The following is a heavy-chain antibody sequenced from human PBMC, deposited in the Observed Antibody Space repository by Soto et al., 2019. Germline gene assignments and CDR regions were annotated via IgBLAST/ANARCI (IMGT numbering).Heavy chain of an antibody. D-gene: IGHD2-15*01. CDR2: IYYSGST. CDR1: GGSISSYY. Sequence: SETLSLTCTVSGGSISSYYWSWIRKPPGKGLEWIGYIYYSGSTYYNPSLKSRVTISVDTSKNQFSLKLSSVTAADTAVYYCARELGYCSGGSCYSGLWFDPWGQGTLVTVSS. CDR3: ARELGYCSGGSCYSGLWFDP. V-gene: IGHV4-59*12. J-gene: IGHJ5*02.